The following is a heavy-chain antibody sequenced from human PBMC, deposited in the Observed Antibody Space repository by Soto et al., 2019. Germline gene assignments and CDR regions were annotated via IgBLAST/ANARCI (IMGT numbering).Heavy chain of an antibody. Sequence: ASVKVSCKGSGYTFCNYGITSVRQAPGQPLEWLGWISLYSDGTNYAQKFQGIVSMTTDTSTTTAYMDLRSLSSDDTAVYYCARGLPGDEAWFGPWGQGTLVTVSS. D-gene: IGHD2-2*01. CDR3: ARGLPGDEAWFGP. CDR1: GYTFCNYG. J-gene: IGHJ5*02. V-gene: IGHV1-18*01. CDR2: ISLYSDGT.